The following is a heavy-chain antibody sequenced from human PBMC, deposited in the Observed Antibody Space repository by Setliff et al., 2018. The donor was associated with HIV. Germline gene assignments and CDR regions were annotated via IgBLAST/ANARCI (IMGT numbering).Heavy chain of an antibody. CDR3: ARLLGPFDY. V-gene: IGHV4-39*01. J-gene: IGHJ4*02. CDR2: IYYSGST. Sequence: SETLSLTCGVSGGSFSGFFWTWIRQPPGKGLEWIGSIYYSGSTYYNPSLKSRVTIAVDTSKNQFSLKLSSVTAADTAVYYCARLLGPFDYWGQGTLVTVS. CDR1: GGSFSGFF. D-gene: IGHD1-26*01.